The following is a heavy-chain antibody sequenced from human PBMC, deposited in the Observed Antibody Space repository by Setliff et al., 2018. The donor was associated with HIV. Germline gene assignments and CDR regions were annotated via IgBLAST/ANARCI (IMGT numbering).Heavy chain of an antibody. D-gene: IGHD5-18*01. J-gene: IGHJ4*01. CDR3: ARDRRGYSYGLHELDY. CDR1: GFTVSSNY. CDR2: ISADSRTI. Sequence: GGSLRLSCAASGFTVSSNYMTWVRQSPGKGLEWTAYISADSRTIFYAESVKGRFTLSRDEDNVYLQMNGLRVEDTALYFCARDRRGYSYGLHELDYWGRGVQVTVSS. V-gene: IGHV3-48*01.